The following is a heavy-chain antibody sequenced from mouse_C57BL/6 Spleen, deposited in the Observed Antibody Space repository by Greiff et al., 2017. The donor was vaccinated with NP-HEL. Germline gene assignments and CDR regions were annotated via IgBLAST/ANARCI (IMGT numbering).Heavy chain of an antibody. J-gene: IGHJ2*01. D-gene: IGHD1-1*01. CDR1: GFTFSDYG. CDR3: ARNPVITTVVARYYFDY. CDR2: ISSGSSTI. V-gene: IGHV5-17*01. Sequence: EVMLVESGGGLVKPGGSLKLSCAASGFTFSDYGMHWVRQAPEKGLEWVAYISSGSSTIYYADTVKGRFTISRDNAKNTLFLQMTSLRSEDTAMYYCARNPVITTVVARYYFDYWGQGTTLTVSS.